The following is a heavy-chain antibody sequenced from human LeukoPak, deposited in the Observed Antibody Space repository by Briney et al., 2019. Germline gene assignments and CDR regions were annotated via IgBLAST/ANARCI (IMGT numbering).Heavy chain of an antibody. CDR2: IWYDGSNK. D-gene: IGHD6-19*01. CDR3: ARDDGRGWTADY. J-gene: IGHJ4*02. CDR1: GFTFSSYG. Sequence: GGSLRLSCAASGFTFSSYGMHWVRQAPGKGLEWVAVIWYDGSNKYYADSVKGRFTISRDNSKNTLYLQMNSLRAEDTAVYYCARDDGRGWTADYWGQGTLVTVSS. V-gene: IGHV3-33*01.